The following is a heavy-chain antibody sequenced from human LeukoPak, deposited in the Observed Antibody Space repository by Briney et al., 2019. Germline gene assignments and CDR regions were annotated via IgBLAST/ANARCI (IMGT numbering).Heavy chain of an antibody. CDR3: ARVLGIAVVAGATEDNYSDC. J-gene: IGHJ4*02. CDR2: INQSGDT. CDR1: GGSSITHF. V-gene: IGHV4-34*01. D-gene: IGHD2-2*03. Sequence: SETLSLTCGVTGGSSITHFRAWMRQSPATGLEWIGEINQSGDTDYNPSLKRRVKISIDVSRSQFSLTLTSVTAADTAMYYCARVLGIAVVAGATEDNYSDCWGQGALVTVSS.